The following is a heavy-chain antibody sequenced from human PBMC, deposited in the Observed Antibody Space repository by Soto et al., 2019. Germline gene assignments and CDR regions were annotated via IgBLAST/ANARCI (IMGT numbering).Heavy chain of an antibody. CDR3: ARSQGSSTSLEIYYYYYYGMDV. D-gene: IGHD2-2*01. V-gene: IGHV1-69*01. CDR2: SIPISETT. CDR1: GGTFSSYA. Sequence: QVQLVQSGAEVKKPGSSVKVSCTASGGTFSSYAISWVRQAPGQGLEWMGGSIPISETTNYAQKYQGRVMVRADESKSTAYMELSRLRSEDTAVYYCARSQGSSTSLEIYYYYYYGMDVWGQGTTVTVSS. J-gene: IGHJ6*02.